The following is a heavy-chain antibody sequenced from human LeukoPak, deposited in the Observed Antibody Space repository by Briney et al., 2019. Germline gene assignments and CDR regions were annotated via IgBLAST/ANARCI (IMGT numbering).Heavy chain of an antibody. CDR1: GYTLTELS. Sequence: ASVKVSCKVSGYTLTELSMQWVRQAPGKGLEWMGGFDPEDGETIYAQKFQGRVTMTEDTSTDTAYMELSSLRSEDTAVYYCATALGTTVTPSSDYWGQGTLVTVSS. CDR2: FDPEDGET. D-gene: IGHD4-17*01. J-gene: IGHJ4*02. CDR3: ATALGTTVTPSSDY. V-gene: IGHV1-24*01.